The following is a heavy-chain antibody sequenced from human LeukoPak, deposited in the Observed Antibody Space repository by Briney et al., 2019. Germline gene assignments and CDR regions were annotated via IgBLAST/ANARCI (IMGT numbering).Heavy chain of an antibody. CDR1: GYSFTNYW. V-gene: IGHV5-51*01. CDR3: ARHVGSVTTQPWFDP. Sequence: GESLKISCKASGYSFTNYWIGWVRQMPGKGLEWMGIIYPSDSDTRYSPSFQGQVTISVDKSISTAHLQWSSLKASDTAMYYCARHVGSVTTQPWFDPWGQGTLVIVSS. CDR2: IYPSDSDT. J-gene: IGHJ5*02. D-gene: IGHD1-26*01.